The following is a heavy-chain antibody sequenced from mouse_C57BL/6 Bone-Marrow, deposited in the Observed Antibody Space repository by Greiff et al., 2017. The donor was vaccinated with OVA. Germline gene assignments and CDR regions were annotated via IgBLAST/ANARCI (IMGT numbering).Heavy chain of an antibody. CDR3: ASCNRDDYAMDY. Sequence: EVQLQESGPGLVKPSQSLSLTCSVTGYSITSGYYWNWIRQFPGNKLEWMGYISYDGSNNYNPSLKNRISITRDTSKNQFFLKLNSVTTEDTATYYCASCNRDDYAMDYWGQGTSVTVSS. CDR2: ISYDGSN. J-gene: IGHJ4*01. D-gene: IGHD4-1*01. V-gene: IGHV3-6*01. CDR1: GYSITSGYY.